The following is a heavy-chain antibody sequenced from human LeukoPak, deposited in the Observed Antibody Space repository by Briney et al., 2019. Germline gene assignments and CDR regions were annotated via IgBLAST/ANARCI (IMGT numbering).Heavy chain of an antibody. D-gene: IGHD6-19*01. CDR3: ARVGDRDYSSGWFDY. V-gene: IGHV3-7*01. Sequence: GGSLRLSCAASAFTFSNFWMSWVRQAPGKGLEWVANIKQDASDKHYVDSVKGRFTISRDNAKNSLYLHTNSLRAEDTAVYYCARVGDRDYSSGWFDYWGQGTLVTVSS. J-gene: IGHJ4*02. CDR2: IKQDASDK. CDR1: AFTFSNFW.